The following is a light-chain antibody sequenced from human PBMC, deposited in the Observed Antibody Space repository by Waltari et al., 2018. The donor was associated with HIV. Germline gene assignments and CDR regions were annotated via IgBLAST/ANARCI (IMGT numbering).Light chain of an antibody. J-gene: IGLJ1*01. Sequence: SSELTQDPAVSVALGQTVRITCQGDSLRSYYASCYQQKPGQAPVLVIYGKNNRPSGIPDRFSGSSSGNTASLTITGAQAEDEADYYCNSRDSSGNPNYVFGTGTKVTVL. V-gene: IGLV3-19*01. CDR2: GKN. CDR1: SLRSYY. CDR3: NSRDSSGNPNYV.